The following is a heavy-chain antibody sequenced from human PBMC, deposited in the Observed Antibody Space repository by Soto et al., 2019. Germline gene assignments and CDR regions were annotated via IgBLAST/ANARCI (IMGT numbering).Heavy chain of an antibody. CDR2: IYPGDSDT. CDR1: GYSFTSYW. D-gene: IGHD6-6*01. V-gene: IGHV5-51*01. CDR3: GRLYGIAARRHYYYGMDV. Sequence: PGDSLKISCKGSGYSFTSYWIGWVRQMPGKGLEWMGIIYPGDSDTRYSPSFQGQVTISADKSISTAYLQWSSLKASDTAMYYCGRLYGIAARRHYYYGMDVWGQGTTVTVS. J-gene: IGHJ6*02.